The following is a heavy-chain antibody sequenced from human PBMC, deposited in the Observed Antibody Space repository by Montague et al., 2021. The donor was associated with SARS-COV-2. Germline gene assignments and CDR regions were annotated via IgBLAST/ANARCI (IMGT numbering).Heavy chain of an antibody. Sequence: PALVKPTQTLTLTCTFSGFSLSTSGMCVSWIRQPPGKALEWLARIYWDDDKHYSTSLKTRLTISKDTSKNQVVLTMTNMDPVDTATYYCARRTYDILTGYDCGMDVWGQGTTVTVSS. D-gene: IGHD3-9*01. CDR1: GFSLSTSGMC. V-gene: IGHV2-70*11. J-gene: IGHJ6*02. CDR3: ARRTYDILTGYDCGMDV. CDR2: IYWDDDK.